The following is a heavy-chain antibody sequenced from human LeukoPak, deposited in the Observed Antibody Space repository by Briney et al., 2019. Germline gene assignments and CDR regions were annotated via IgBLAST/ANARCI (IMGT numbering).Heavy chain of an antibody. CDR3: ARGYSSYPFDY. V-gene: IGHV4-34*01. CDR2: INHSGST. J-gene: IGHJ4*02. D-gene: IGHD6-6*01. CDR1: GGSFSGYY. Sequence: PSETLSLTCAVYGGSFSGYYWSWIRQPPGKGLEWIGEINHSGSTNYNPSLKSRVTISVDTSKNQFSLKLSSVTAADTAVYYCARGYSSYPFDYWGQGTLVTISS.